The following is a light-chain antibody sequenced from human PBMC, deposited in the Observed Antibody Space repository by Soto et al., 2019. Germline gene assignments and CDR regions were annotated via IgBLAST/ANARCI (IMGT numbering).Light chain of an antibody. CDR3: QQYGTSPYT. J-gene: IGKJ2*01. CDR1: QSISSSF. Sequence: EIVLTQSPGTLSLSPGERATLSCRASQSISSSFIAWYQQKPGQTPRLLIYGASSMATGIPDRFSGSVSGTDFTLTIDRLEPEDFAVYYCQQYGTSPYTFGQGTKLEVK. CDR2: GAS. V-gene: IGKV3-20*01.